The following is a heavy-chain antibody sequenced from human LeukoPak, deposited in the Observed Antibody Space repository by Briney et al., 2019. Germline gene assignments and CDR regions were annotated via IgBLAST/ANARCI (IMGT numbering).Heavy chain of an antibody. Sequence: SQTLSLTCAVSGGSFSTYYWSLIRQPPGKGLEWIGEINHSGSTKYNPSLKSRVTISIDTSKNQFSLKLNSVTAADTALYYCARGSRVAVSGSRPFDPWGQGTLVTVSS. CDR3: ARGSRVAVSGSRPFDP. CDR1: GGSFSTYY. CDR2: INHSGST. D-gene: IGHD6-13*01. J-gene: IGHJ5*02. V-gene: IGHV4-34*01.